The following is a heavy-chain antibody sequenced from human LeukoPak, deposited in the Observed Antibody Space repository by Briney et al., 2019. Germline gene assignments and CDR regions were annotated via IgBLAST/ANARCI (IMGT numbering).Heavy chain of an antibody. CDR2: ISSSSSYI. CDR1: GFTFSSYS. J-gene: IGHJ6*02. V-gene: IGHV3-21*01. D-gene: IGHD3-22*01. Sequence: PGGSLRLSRAASGFTFSSYSMNWVRQAPGKGLEWVSSISSSSSYIYYADSVKGRFTISRDNAKNSLYLQMNSLRAEDTAVYYCARDHGRGYAYGMDVWGQGTTVTVSS. CDR3: ARDHGRGYAYGMDV.